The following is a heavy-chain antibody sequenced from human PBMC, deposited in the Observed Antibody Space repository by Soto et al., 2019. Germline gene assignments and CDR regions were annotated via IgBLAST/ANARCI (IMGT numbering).Heavy chain of an antibody. CDR3: ARDRGSYGMDV. CDR1: GDSTSVGYY. V-gene: IGHV4-31*03. Sequence: QVQLQESGPGLVKPSQTLSLTCTVSGDSTSVGYYWSWIRQHPGKGLEWIGYVSPSGTTYYNPSLKGRVSISTDTSKNQFSLEVSSVTAADTAVYYCARDRGSYGMDVWGQGTTVTVSS. J-gene: IGHJ6*02. CDR2: VSPSGTT.